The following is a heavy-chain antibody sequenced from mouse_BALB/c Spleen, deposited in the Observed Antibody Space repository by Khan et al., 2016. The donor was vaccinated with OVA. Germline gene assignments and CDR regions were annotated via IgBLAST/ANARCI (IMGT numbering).Heavy chain of an antibody. CDR3: TRRSFDGNLWYFDV. CDR2: INPSSGYS. Sequence: QVQLKQSGAELAKPGASVKMSCKASGYTFSVYWIYWLKQRPGQGLEWIGYINPSSGYSDYNQRFKDKATLTADKSSTTAYMQLSSLTSDDSAVYYCTRRSFDGNLWYFDVWGAGTTVTVS. V-gene: IGHV1-7*01. D-gene: IGHD2-1*01. J-gene: IGHJ1*01. CDR1: GYTFSVYW.